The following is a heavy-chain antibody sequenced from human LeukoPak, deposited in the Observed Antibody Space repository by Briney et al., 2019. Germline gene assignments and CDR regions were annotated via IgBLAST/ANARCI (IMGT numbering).Heavy chain of an antibody. CDR2: ISSNGGST. CDR1: GFSFRTYA. Sequence: GGSLRLSCAASGFSFRTYAMHWVRQAPGKGLESVSSISSNGGSTDYANSVKGRFTISRDNSKNTLYLQMGSLRAEDMAVYYCARGSPRGYDILTGPPYSFDYWGQGTLVTVA. V-gene: IGHV3-64*01. D-gene: IGHD3-9*01. CDR3: ARGSPRGYDILTGPPYSFDY. J-gene: IGHJ4*02.